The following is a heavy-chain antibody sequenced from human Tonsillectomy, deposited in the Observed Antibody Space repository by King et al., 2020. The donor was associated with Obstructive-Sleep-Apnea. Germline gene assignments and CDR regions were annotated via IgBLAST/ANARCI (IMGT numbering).Heavy chain of an antibody. CDR1: SFTFSPSC. CDR2: IPPHGPEK. D-gene: IGHD3-10*01. CDR3: ARDITMVRGVIIFYYYYGMDV. Sequence: SMILPCSSASFTFSPSCQSCFSTSRWTGLACFCPIPPHGPEKYYADTVKRRLPISRDNPKNSLYLQMNSLRAEDTAVYYCARDITMVRGVIIFYYYYGMDVWGQGTTVTVSS. J-gene: IGHJ6*02. V-gene: IGHV3-7*01.